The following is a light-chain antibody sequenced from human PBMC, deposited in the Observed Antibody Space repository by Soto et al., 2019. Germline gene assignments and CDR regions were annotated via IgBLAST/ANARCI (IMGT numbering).Light chain of an antibody. V-gene: IGLV4-69*01. CDR3: QPWTTGIVV. J-gene: IGLJ3*02. Sequence: QLVLTQSPSASASLGASVTLTCTLSSGHRSFAIAWHQKHPEKGPRYLMKVDFDGSHTKGDGVPDRFSGSSSGAERYLIISSRQSDDEAAYYCQPWTTGIVVFGDGTTLPVL. CDR1: SGHRSFA. CDR2: VDFDGSH.